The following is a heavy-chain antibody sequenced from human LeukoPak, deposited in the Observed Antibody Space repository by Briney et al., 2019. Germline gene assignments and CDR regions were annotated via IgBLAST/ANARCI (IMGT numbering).Heavy chain of an antibody. J-gene: IGHJ4*02. D-gene: IGHD6-19*01. CDR3: ANRAVSGAGALDY. CDR1: QFNFNSYG. V-gene: IGHV3-23*01. Sequence: GGSLRLSCATSQFNFNSYGMTWVRQAPGKGLEWVSSISGGGGSTQYADSVQGRFTISRDNSKNTLYLQMNSLRADDTAVYYCANRAVSGAGALDYWGQGTLVTVSS. CDR2: ISGGGGST.